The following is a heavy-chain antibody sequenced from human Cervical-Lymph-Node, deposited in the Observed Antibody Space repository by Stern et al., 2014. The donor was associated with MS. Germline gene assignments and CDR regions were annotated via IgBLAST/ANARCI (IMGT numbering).Heavy chain of an antibody. CDR1: GASITGVNW. CDR2: VYFPAHP. CDR3: GRGGGTHSPTHDY. J-gene: IGHJ4*02. Sequence: QVQLQESGPGLVRPSGTLSLTCTVSGASITGVNWWTWVRQAPGKGLEWIGEVYFPAHPNASRPLRCRAVRLKATPKNHFPLDLRSVPAADTAVYFCGRGGGTHSPTHDYWGQGILVSVSS. D-gene: IGHD3-16*01. V-gene: IGHV4/OR15-8*02.